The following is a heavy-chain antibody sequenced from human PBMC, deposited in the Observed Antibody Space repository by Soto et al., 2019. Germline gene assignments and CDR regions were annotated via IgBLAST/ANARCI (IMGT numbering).Heavy chain of an antibody. Sequence: QVQLVESGGGVVQRGRSLRLSCAASGFTFSSYAMHWVRQAPGKGLEWVAVISSDAKNEYYADSAKGRFTISRDNSKNTLNLHMSSLRPEDTAVYYCARGLYSISWCFDYWGQGTLVTVSS. J-gene: IGHJ4*02. V-gene: IGHV3-30*04. CDR3: ARGLYSISWCFDY. D-gene: IGHD6-13*01. CDR1: GFTFSSYA. CDR2: ISSDAKNE.